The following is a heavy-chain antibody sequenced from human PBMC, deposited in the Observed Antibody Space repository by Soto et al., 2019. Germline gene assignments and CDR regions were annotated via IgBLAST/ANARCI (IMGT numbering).Heavy chain of an antibody. D-gene: IGHD6-19*01. J-gene: IGHJ4*02. CDR3: ARVIAVADRYYFDY. CDR1: GGSISSGGYS. Sequence: SETLSLTCAVSGGSISSGGYSWSWIRQPPGKGLEWIGYIYHSGSTYYNPSLKSRVTISVDRSKNQFSLKLSSVTAADTAVYYCARVIAVADRYYFDYWGQGXLVTVYS. V-gene: IGHV4-30-2*01. CDR2: IYHSGST.